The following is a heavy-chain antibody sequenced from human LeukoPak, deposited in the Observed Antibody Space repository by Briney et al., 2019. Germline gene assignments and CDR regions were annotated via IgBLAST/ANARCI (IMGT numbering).Heavy chain of an antibody. V-gene: IGHV1-46*01. CDR1: GYTLTSYY. Sequence: GASVKVSCKASGYTLTSYYMHWVRQAPGQGPEWMGVINPSGGRTTSYAQKIQGRVTMTRDTSMSTVNIELSSLRSEDTAVYYCARGTLRYFDFWGQGTLVTVSS. J-gene: IGHJ4*02. CDR2: INPSGGRT. CDR3: ARGTLRYFDF. D-gene: IGHD3-9*01.